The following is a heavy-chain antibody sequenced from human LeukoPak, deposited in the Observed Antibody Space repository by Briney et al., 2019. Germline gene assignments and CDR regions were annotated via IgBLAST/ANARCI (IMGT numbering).Heavy chain of an antibody. CDR1: GFTFSSYA. V-gene: IGHV3-23*01. CDR2: ISGSGGST. Sequence: GGSLRLSCAASGFTFSSYAMSWVRQAPGKGLEWVSAISGSGGSTYYADSVKGRFTISRDNSKNTLYLQMNSLRAEDTAVHYCAEDRDYSNYEPYYFDYWGQGTLVTVSS. D-gene: IGHD4-11*01. J-gene: IGHJ4*02. CDR3: AEDRDYSNYEPYYFDY.